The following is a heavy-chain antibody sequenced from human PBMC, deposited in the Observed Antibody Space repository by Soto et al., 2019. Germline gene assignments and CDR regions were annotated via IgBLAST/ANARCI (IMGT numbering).Heavy chain of an antibody. V-gene: IGHV3-7*01. J-gene: IGHJ4*01. CDR1: GFTFSSYW. D-gene: IGHD6-19*01. CDR3: ARVAYFNGWIFDY. Sequence: GGSLRLSCAASGFTFSSYWMSWVRQAPGKGLEWVANIKQDGSEKYYVDSVKGRFTLSRDNAKNSLQLQMNSLRAEDTAIYFCARVAYFNGWIFDYWGQGTRVTVS. CDR2: IKQDGSEK.